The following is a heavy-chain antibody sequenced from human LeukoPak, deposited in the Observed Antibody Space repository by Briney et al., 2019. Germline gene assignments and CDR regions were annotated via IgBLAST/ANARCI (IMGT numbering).Heavy chain of an antibody. D-gene: IGHD1-1*01. CDR3: VRYDPADYYYYGMDV. CDR2: IKQDGSEK. J-gene: IGHJ6*02. CDR1: GFTFSSYW. V-gene: IGHV3-7*03. Sequence: PGGSLRLSCAASGFTFSSYWMSWVRQAPGKGLEWVANIKQDGSEKYYVDSVKGRFTISRDNAKNSLYLQMNSLRAEDTAVYYCVRYDPADYYYYGMDVWGQGTTVTVSS.